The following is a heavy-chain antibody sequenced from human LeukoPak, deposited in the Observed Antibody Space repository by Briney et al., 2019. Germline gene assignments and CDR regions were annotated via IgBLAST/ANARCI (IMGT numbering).Heavy chain of an antibody. Sequence: GGSLRLSCAASGFTFSSYWMSWVRQVPGKGLEWVANTDQDGSEKYYVDSVKGRFIISRDNAKNSLYLQMNSLRAEDTAVYYCARDRGYNYWGQGTLVTVSS. V-gene: IGHV3-7*01. CDR3: ARDRGYNY. D-gene: IGHD5-18*01. CDR2: TDQDGSEK. J-gene: IGHJ4*02. CDR1: GFTFSSYW.